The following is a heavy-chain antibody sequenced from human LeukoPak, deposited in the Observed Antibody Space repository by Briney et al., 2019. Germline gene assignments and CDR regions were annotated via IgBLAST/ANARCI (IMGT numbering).Heavy chain of an antibody. CDR1: GYTFTSYY. CDR3: ARVSPNYYGSGSLDY. Sequence: EASVKVSCKASGYTFTSYYMHWVRQAPGQGLEWMGWINPNSGGTNYAQKFQGRVTMTRDTSISTAYMELSRLRSDDTAVYYCARVSPNYYGSGSLDYWGQGTLVTVSS. D-gene: IGHD3-10*01. V-gene: IGHV1-2*02. J-gene: IGHJ4*02. CDR2: INPNSGGT.